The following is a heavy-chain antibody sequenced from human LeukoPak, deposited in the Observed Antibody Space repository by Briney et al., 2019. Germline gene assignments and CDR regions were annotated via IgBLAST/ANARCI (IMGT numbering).Heavy chain of an antibody. J-gene: IGHJ4*02. Sequence: ASVKVSCTASGGTFSSYAISWVRQAPGQGLEWMGGIIPIFGTANYAQKFQGRVTITTDESTSTAYMELSSLRSEDTAVYYCAREGDYDFWSGYYTYFDYWGQGTLVTVSS. CDR2: IIPIFGTA. V-gene: IGHV1-69*05. CDR3: AREGDYDFWSGYYTYFDY. CDR1: GGTFSSYA. D-gene: IGHD3-3*01.